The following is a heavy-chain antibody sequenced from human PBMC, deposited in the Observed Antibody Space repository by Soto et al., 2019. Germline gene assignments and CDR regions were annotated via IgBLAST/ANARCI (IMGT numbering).Heavy chain of an antibody. CDR3: ARSYGSGSYDAFDI. Sequence: PGESLKISCKVSGYSFTTYWIGWVRQMPGKGLEWMGIIFPSDSDTRSSSSFRGQVTISVDKSINTAYLQWGSLKASDTAIYYCARSYGSGSYDAFDIWGQGTMVTVSS. CDR1: GYSFTTYW. CDR2: IFPSDSDT. J-gene: IGHJ3*02. V-gene: IGHV5-51*01. D-gene: IGHD3-10*01.